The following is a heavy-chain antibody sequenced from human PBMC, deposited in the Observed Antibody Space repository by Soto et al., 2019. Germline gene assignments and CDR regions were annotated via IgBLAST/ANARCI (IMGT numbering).Heavy chain of an antibody. CDR3: ASRDYNDAFDI. CDR1: GVSISTYY. D-gene: IGHD4-4*01. Sequence: QVQLQESGPGLVKPSETLSLTCTVSGVSISTYYWTWIRQPPGKGLEWIGQVFYSGNTNYNPSLKRRVTISVVASRNQFSLRLSSVTAADTAMYYCASRDYNDAFDIWGQGTLVTVSS. CDR2: VFYSGNT. V-gene: IGHV4-59*01. J-gene: IGHJ3*02.